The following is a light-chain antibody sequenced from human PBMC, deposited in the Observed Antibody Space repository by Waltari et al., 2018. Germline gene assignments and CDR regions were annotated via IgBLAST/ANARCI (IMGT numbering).Light chain of an antibody. CDR3: QSTDNSGVSLV. CDR2: KDN. CDR1: ALRKQL. J-gene: IGLJ3*02. V-gene: IGLV3-25*03. Sequence: SYELTQPPSVSVSPGQTARITCPGDALRKQLGYWYQQKPGQATVVIRYKDNERPSGNPERFSGSSSGTTVALTIRDVQAEDEADYYCQSTDNSGVSLVFGGGTKLSVL.